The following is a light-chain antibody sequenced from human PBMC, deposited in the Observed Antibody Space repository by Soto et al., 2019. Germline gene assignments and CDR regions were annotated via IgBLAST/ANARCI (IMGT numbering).Light chain of an antibody. CDR1: QSVDSSY. J-gene: IGKJ1*01. CDR2: DAS. V-gene: IGKV3-20*01. Sequence: EIVLTQSPGTLSLSPGERATLSCRASQSVDSSYLAWYQQKPGQAPGLLIYDASSRATGIPDRFSGSGSGTDFTLTISRLEPEDFAVYYCQQYVSSSRTFGQGTKVEIK. CDR3: QQYVSSSRT.